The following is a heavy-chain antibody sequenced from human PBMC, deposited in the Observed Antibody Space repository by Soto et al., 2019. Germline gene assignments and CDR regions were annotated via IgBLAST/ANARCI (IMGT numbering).Heavy chain of an antibody. D-gene: IGHD3-22*01. J-gene: IGHJ4*02. Sequence: QVQLQQWGAGLLKPSETLSLTCAGYGGSFSGYYWSWIRQPPGKGLEWIGEITHSGSTNYNPSLKSRVTISVDTSRNQFSLMLSSVTAADTAVYYCARGRVPGYYYDSSGYFAQYWGQGTLVTVSS. V-gene: IGHV4-34*01. CDR1: GGSFSGYY. CDR2: ITHSGST. CDR3: ARGRVPGYYYDSSGYFAQY.